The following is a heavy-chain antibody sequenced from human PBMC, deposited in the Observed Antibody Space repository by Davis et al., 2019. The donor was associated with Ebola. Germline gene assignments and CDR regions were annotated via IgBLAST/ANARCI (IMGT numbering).Heavy chain of an antibody. CDR2: IRSKANSYAT. Sequence: GESLKISCAASGFTFSSYAMSWVRQASGKGLEWVGRIRSKANSYATAYAASVKGRFTISRDDSKNTAYLQMNSLKTEDTAVYYCTSRGVATRNWGQGTLVTVSS. CDR3: TSRGVATRN. D-gene: IGHD5-12*01. J-gene: IGHJ4*02. V-gene: IGHV3-73*01. CDR1: GFTFSSYA.